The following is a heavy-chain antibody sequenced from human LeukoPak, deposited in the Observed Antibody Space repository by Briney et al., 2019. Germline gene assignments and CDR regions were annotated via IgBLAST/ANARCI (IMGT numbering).Heavy chain of an antibody. Sequence: TGGSLRLSCGASGFVFDDYDMHWVRQAPGKGLEWVAFIRSDGYHTYYTDSVKGRFIITRDNFKNTLYLQMNSLRLEDMAVYYCAKPSGSGVDYWGRGTRVTVPS. CDR3: AKPSGSGVDY. CDR2: IRSDGYHT. J-gene: IGHJ4*02. CDR1: GFVFDDYD. V-gene: IGHV3-30*02. D-gene: IGHD1-26*01.